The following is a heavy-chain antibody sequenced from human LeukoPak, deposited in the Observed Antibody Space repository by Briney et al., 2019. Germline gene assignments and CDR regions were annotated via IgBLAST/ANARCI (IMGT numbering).Heavy chain of an antibody. J-gene: IGHJ3*02. CDR2: ISWNSGRM. D-gene: IGHD3-10*01. CDR1: GFTFEDYA. CDR3: TKDQYGSGSLYAFDI. Sequence: PGGSLRLSCAASGFTFEDYAMHWVRQAPGKGLEWVSGISWNSGRMVYGDSVKGRFTISRDNAKKSLYLQVNSLRPEDTALYYCTKDQYGSGSLYAFDIWGQGIMVTVSS. V-gene: IGHV3-9*01.